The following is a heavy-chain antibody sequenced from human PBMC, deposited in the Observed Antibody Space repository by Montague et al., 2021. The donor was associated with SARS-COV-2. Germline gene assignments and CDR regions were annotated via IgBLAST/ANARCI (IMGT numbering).Heavy chain of an antibody. Sequence: SETLSLTCTVSGDSMNNYYWSWIRQPPGKGLGWIGYINYSGSTHYNPSLQSRVTLSKDTSKNQFSLRLTSVTAADTAMYFCARAPIYRSSWYAYFDYWGQGTLVTVSS. CDR3: ARAPIYRSSWYAYFDY. CDR2: INYSGST. J-gene: IGHJ4*02. D-gene: IGHD6-13*01. CDR1: GDSMNNYY. V-gene: IGHV4-59*01.